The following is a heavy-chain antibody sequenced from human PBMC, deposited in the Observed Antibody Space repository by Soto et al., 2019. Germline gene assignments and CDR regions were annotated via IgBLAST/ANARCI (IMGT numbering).Heavy chain of an antibody. V-gene: IGHV3-30*18. CDR3: AEGQHCGSTSCYFYYYGVDV. Sequence: QVQLVESGGGGVQAGSSLRLSCAASGLTFSNYGMHWVRQAPGKGLEWVAVVSYDGWNNFYEDYVKGRLTIYRENSKNTLYLQMNSLRDEDTSVYYGAEGQHCGSTSCYFYYYGVDVWGQGTTVAVSS. CDR2: VSYDGWNN. D-gene: IGHD2-2*01. CDR1: GLTFSNYG. J-gene: IGHJ6*02.